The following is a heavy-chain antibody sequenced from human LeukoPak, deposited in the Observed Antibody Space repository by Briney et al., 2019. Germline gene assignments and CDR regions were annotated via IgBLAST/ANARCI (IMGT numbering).Heavy chain of an antibody. Sequence: GGSLRLSCAASGFTFSNYAMSWVRQAPGKGLEWVSTLSGSGGSTYYADSVKGRFTISRDNSKNTLYLQMNSLRAKDTAVYYCAKALDQWSGYYFDYWGQGTLVTVSS. V-gene: IGHV3-23*01. CDR1: GFTFSNYA. D-gene: IGHD2-15*01. J-gene: IGHJ4*02. CDR2: LSGSGGST. CDR3: AKALDQWSGYYFDY.